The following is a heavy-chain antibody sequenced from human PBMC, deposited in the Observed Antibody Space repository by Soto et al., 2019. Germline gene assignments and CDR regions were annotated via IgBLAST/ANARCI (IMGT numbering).Heavy chain of an antibody. CDR3: ARNRLRQYYYGMDV. V-gene: IGHV5-51*01. CDR1: GYSFANYW. CDR2: IYPGGSDT. D-gene: IGHD3-10*01. J-gene: IGHJ6*02. Sequence: GESLKISCQGCGYSFANYWIAWVRQMPGKGLEWVGVIYPGGSDTRYSPSFRGQVTISADKSISHVYLQWSSLKASDTAMYYCARNRLRQYYYGMDVWGQGTTVTVSS.